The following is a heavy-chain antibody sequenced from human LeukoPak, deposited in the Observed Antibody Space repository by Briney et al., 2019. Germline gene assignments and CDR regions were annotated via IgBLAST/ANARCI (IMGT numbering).Heavy chain of an antibody. V-gene: IGHV3-30-3*01. Sequence: GGSLRLSCAASGFTFSSYAMHWVRQAPGKGLEWVAVISYDGSNKYYADSVKGRFTISRDNSKNTLYLQMNSLRAEDTAVYYCARDHCSSTSCYTPIGAFDIWGQGTMVTVSS. D-gene: IGHD2-2*02. CDR3: ARDHCSSTSCYTPIGAFDI. J-gene: IGHJ3*02. CDR2: ISYDGSNK. CDR1: GFTFSSYA.